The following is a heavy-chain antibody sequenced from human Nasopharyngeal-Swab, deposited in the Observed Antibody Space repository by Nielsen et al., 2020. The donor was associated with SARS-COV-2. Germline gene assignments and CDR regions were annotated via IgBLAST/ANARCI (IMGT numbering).Heavy chain of an antibody. CDR1: GFTFSSYA. CDR2: ISGSGGST. Sequence: GESLNISCAASGFTFSSYAMSWVRQAPGQGLEWVSAISGSGGSTYYADSVKGRFTISRDNSKNTLYLQMNSLRAEDTAVYYCAKSGYGSSWYEATLNYFDFWGQGTLVTVSS. V-gene: IGHV3-23*01. CDR3: AKSGYGSSWYEATLNYFDF. J-gene: IGHJ4*02. D-gene: IGHD6-13*01.